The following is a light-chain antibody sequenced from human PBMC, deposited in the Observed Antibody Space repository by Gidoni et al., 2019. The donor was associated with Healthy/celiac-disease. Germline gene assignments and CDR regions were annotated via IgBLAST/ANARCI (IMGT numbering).Light chain of an antibody. CDR2: AAS. CDR3: QQSYSTPRT. Sequence: DIPMTQSPSSLSASVGDRVTIACRASQSIISYLTWYQQKPGKAPKLLIYAASSLQSGVPSRFSGSGSVTDFSLPISSLQPEDFATYYCQQSYSTPRTFXXXTQVEIK. J-gene: IGKJ1*01. CDR1: QSIISY. V-gene: IGKV1-39*01.